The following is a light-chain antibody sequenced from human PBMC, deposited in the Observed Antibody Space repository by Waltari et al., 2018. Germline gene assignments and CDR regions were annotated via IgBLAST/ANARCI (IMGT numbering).Light chain of an antibody. J-gene: IGLJ3*02. V-gene: IGLV1-40*01. CDR1: TSNTGAGYD. CDR2: ANN. CDR3: QSYDKTLSAWV. Sequence: QSVLTQPPSVPGAPGQRVTVSCTGSTSNTGAGYDVQWYQQFPGGAPKLVIYANNNRPSGVPDRFSATKSGSSASLAITGLQAEDEADYYCQSYDKTLSAWVFGGGTRLTVL.